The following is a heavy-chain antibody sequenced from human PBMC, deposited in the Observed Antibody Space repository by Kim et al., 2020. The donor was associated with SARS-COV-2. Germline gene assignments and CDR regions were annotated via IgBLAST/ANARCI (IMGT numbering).Heavy chain of an antibody. J-gene: IGHJ3*02. CDR1: GGSISSSNW. D-gene: IGHD4-17*01. Sequence: SETLSLTCAVSGGSISSSNWWSWVRQPPGKGLEWIGEIYHSGSTNYNPSLKSRVTISVDKSKNQFSLKLSSVTAADTAVYYCARDHPWHDYGDSYDAFDIWGQGTMVTVSS. CDR2: IYHSGST. CDR3: ARDHPWHDYGDSYDAFDI. V-gene: IGHV4-4*02.